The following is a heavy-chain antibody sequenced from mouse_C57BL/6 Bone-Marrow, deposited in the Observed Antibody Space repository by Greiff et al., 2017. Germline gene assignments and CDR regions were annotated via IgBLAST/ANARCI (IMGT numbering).Heavy chain of an antibody. CDR1: GFTFSNYW. CDR2: IRLKSDNYAT. V-gene: IGHV6-3*01. J-gene: IGHJ3*01. Sequence: DVMLVESGGGLVQPGGSMKLSCVASGFTFSNYWMNWVRQSPEKGLEWVAQIRLKSDNYATHYAESVKGRFTISRDDSKSSVYLQMNNLRAEDTGIYYCTESMVTTGNWFAYWGQGTLVTVSA. CDR3: TESMVTTGNWFAY. D-gene: IGHD2-2*01.